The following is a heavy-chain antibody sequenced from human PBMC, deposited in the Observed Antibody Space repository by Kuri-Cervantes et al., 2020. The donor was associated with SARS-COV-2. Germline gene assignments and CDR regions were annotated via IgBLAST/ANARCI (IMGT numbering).Heavy chain of an antibody. CDR3: EVLTGESARYYYYYGMDV. Sequence: AAEKVSCKASGYTFTSYCIIWVRQAPGQGLEWTGWISAYNGNTNYAQQLQGRDTMTTDTSTSKDYMALSSLRSDDTGVYYCEVLTGESARYYYYYGMDVWGQGTTVTVSS. CDR2: ISAYNGNT. J-gene: IGHJ6*02. D-gene: IGHD7-27*01. CDR1: GYTFTSYC. V-gene: IGHV1-18*01.